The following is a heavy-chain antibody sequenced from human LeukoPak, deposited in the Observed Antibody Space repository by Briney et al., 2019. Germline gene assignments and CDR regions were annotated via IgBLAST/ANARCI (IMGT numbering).Heavy chain of an antibody. D-gene: IGHD1-26*01. V-gene: IGHV1-2*02. J-gene: IGHJ4*01. CDR3: ARDAWLVGTTNLYYFDY. CDR2: INPNSGDT. CDR1: EYTFTDYY. Sequence: GASVKVSCKASEYTFTDYYMHWVRQAPGQGLEWMGWINPNSGDTNYAQTFQGRVTMTRDPSTSTAYMELSRLRSDDTAVYYCARDAWLVGTTNLYYFDYWGQGALVTVSS.